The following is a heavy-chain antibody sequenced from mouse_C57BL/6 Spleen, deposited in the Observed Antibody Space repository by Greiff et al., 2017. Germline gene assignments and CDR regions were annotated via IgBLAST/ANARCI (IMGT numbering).Heavy chain of an antibody. CDR1: GYSITSGYY. Sequence: VQLKQSGPGLVKPSQSLSLTCSVTGYSITSGYYWNWIRQFPGNKLEWMGYISYDGSNNYNPSLKNRISITRDTSKNQFFLKLNSVTTEDTATYYCALDFDYWGQGTTLTVSS. CDR3: ALDFDY. CDR2: ISYDGSN. J-gene: IGHJ2*01. V-gene: IGHV3-6*01.